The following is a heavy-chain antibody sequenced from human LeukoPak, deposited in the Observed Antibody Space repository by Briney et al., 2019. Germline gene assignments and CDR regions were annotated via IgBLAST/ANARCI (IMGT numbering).Heavy chain of an antibody. CDR3: VRMTHSGNSFDH. CDR2: ISYTSNTI. CDR1: GFAFSSYN. Sequence: PGGSLRLSCAASGFAFSSYNMNWVRQAPGKGLEWLSYISYTSNTIYYADSMKGRLAISRDNAKDSLHLQLSGLKTEDTAVYYCVRMTHSGNSFDHWGQGTLVIVSS. V-gene: IGHV3-48*04. D-gene: IGHD6-25*01. J-gene: IGHJ4*02.